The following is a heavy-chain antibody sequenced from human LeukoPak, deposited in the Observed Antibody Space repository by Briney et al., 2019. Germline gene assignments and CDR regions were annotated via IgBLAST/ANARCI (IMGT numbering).Heavy chain of an antibody. CDR1: GFTFSSYA. D-gene: IGHD3-10*01. CDR2: ISGSGDGT. J-gene: IGHJ4*02. CDR3: VTVQFARTMSFDF. V-gene: IGHV3-23*01. Sequence: PGGSLRLSCAASGFTFSSYAMSWVRQAPGKGLEWVSAISGSGDGTYYADSVKGRFTISRDSSKNTLYLQMNSLRAEDTAVYYCVTVQFARTMSFDFWGQGTLVTVSS.